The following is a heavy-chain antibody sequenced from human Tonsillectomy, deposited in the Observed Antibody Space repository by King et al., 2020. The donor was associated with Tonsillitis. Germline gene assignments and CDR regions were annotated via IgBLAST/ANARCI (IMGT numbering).Heavy chain of an antibody. J-gene: IGHJ4*02. V-gene: IGHV3-23*04. CDR2: ISGSGGST. Sequence: VQLVESGGGLVQPGGSLRLSCAASGFTFSSYAMTWVRQAPGKGLEWVSSISGSGGSTYYADSVKGRFTISTDNSKNTLYLQMNSLRAEDTAVYYCAKQGTMIVVVIDWGQGTLVTVSS. CDR1: GFTFSSYA. CDR3: AKQGTMIVVVID. D-gene: IGHD3-22*01.